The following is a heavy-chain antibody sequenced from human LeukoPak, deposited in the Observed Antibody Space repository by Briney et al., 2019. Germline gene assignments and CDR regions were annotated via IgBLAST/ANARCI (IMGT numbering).Heavy chain of an antibody. V-gene: IGHV3-30*18. CDR3: AKDAGGSGYFDY. D-gene: IGHD3-10*01. Sequence: PGGSLRLSCAASGFTFSNYGMHWVRQAPRKGLEWVAVISYDGSNKYYADSVKGRFTISRDNSKNTLYLQMNSLRAEDRAVYYCAKDAGGSGYFDYWSQGTLVTVSS. J-gene: IGHJ4*02. CDR2: ISYDGSNK. CDR1: GFTFSNYG.